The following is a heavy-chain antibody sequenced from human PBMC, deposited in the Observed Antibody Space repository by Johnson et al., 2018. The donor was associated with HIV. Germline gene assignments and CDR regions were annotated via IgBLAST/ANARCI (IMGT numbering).Heavy chain of an antibody. CDR3: ARDRVREMGIPAAIPSGSFDI. Sequence: QMQLVESGGGVVQPGRSLRLSCAASGFTFSSYAMHWVRQAPGKGLEWVAVISYDGSNKYYADSVKGRFTISRDNSKNTLYLQMNSLRAEDTAVYYCARDRVREMGIPAAIPSGSFDIWGQGTMVTVSS. J-gene: IGHJ3*02. V-gene: IGHV3-30*04. CDR1: GFTFSSYA. D-gene: IGHD2-2*01. CDR2: ISYDGSNK.